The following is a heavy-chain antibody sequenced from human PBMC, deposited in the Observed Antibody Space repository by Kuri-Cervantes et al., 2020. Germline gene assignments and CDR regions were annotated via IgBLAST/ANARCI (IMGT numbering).Heavy chain of an antibody. CDR3: AKDRGSYYDY. CDR2: ISWNSGRR. J-gene: IGHJ4*02. CDR1: GFTFDDYV. V-gene: IGHV3-9*01. Sequence: SLKISCAASGFTFDDYVMRWVRQAPGKGPEWVSGISWNSGRRDYADSVKGRFTISRDNAKDSLYLQMNSLRAEDTAVYYCAKDRGSYYDYWGQGTLVTVSS. D-gene: IGHD1-26*01.